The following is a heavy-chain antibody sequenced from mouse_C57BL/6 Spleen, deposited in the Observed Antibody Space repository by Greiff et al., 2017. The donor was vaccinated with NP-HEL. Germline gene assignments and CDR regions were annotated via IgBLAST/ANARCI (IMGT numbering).Heavy chain of an antibody. J-gene: IGHJ1*03. Sequence: QVQLQQPGAELVRPGSSVKLSCKASGYTFTSYWMDWVKQRPGQGLEWIGNIYPSDSETHYNQKFKDKATLTADKSSSTAYMQLSSLTYEDSAVYDCARLGTTVVATRYFDVWGTGTTVTVSS. D-gene: IGHD1-1*01. CDR1: GYTFTSYW. CDR2: IYPSDSET. V-gene: IGHV1-61*01. CDR3: ARLGTTVVATRYFDV.